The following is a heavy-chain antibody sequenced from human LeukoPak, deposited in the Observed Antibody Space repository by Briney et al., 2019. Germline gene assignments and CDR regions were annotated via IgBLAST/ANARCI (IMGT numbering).Heavy chain of an antibody. Sequence: SETLSLTCTVSGGSISSGDYYWSWIRQPPGKGLEWIGYIYYSGSTYYNPSLKSRVTISVDTSKNQFSLKLSSVTAADTAVYYCARWSSGYYPPDYWGQGTLVTVSS. CDR1: GGSISSGDYY. CDR2: IYYSGST. V-gene: IGHV4-30-4*08. D-gene: IGHD3-22*01. J-gene: IGHJ4*02. CDR3: ARWSSGYYPPDY.